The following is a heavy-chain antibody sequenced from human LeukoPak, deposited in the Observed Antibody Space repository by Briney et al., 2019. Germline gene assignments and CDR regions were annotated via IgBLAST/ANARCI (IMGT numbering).Heavy chain of an antibody. D-gene: IGHD5-18*01. CDR1: GYSFTSYW. V-gene: IGHV5-51*01. CDR2: IYAADSDT. Sequence: HGESLKISCKHSGYSFTSYWIGWVRQMPGKGLEWMGLIYAADSDTRYGPSFQGQVTISADKSISTAYLLWSSLEAPDTAMYYCATTLAGSYGWYYWGQGTLVTVSS. J-gene: IGHJ4*02. CDR3: ATTLAGSYGWYY.